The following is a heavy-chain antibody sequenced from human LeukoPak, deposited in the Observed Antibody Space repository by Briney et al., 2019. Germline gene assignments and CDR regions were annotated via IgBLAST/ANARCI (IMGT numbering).Heavy chain of an antibody. CDR1: GFTFSNAW. J-gene: IGHJ4*02. D-gene: IGHD3-22*01. CDR2: IKSKTDGGTT. V-gene: IGHV3-15*01. Sequence: GGSLRLSCAASGFTFSNAWMSWVRQAPGKGLEWVGHIKSKTDGGTTDYAAPVKGRFTISRDDSKNTLYLQMNSLRAEDTAVYYCAKVYGSSSSGYYYDSSGLDYFDYWGQGTLVTVSS. CDR3: AKVYGSSSSGYYYDSSGLDYFDY.